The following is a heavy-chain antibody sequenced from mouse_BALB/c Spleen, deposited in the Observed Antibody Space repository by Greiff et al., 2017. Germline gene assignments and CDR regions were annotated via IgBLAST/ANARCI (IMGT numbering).Heavy chain of an antibody. CDR2: IWAGGST. Sequence: QVQLKQSGPGLVAPSQSLSITCTVSGFSLTSYGVHWVRQPPGKGLEWLGVIWAGGSTNYNSALMSRLSISKDNSKSQVFLKMNSLQTDDTAMYYCARVITTAGDAMDYWGQGTSVTVSS. V-gene: IGHV2-9*02. CDR1: GFSLTSYG. J-gene: IGHJ4*01. CDR3: ARVITTAGDAMDY. D-gene: IGHD1-2*01.